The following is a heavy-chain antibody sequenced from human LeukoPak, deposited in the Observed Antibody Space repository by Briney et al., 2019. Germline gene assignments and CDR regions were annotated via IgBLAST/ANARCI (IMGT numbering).Heavy chain of an antibody. Sequence: GGSLRLSCAASGFTFSSYSMNWVRQAPGKGLEWVSSISSSSSYIYYADSVKGRFTISRDNAKNSLYLQMNSLRAEDTAVYYCARDISSGWYDGGEDYWGQGTLVTVSS. CDR2: ISSSSSYI. CDR1: GFTFSSYS. D-gene: IGHD6-19*01. J-gene: IGHJ4*02. V-gene: IGHV3-21*01. CDR3: ARDISSGWYDGGEDY.